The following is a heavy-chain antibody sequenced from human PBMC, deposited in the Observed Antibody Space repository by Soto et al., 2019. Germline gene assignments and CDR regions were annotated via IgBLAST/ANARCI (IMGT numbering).Heavy chain of an antibody. V-gene: IGHV3-23*01. CDR3: ANGNYGDYGGFDP. CDR2: IISTGIST. D-gene: IGHD4-17*01. J-gene: IGHJ5*02. Sequence: VGSLRLSCAASGFSFSTFAMTWVRQAPGKGLEWVSTIISTGISTYYADSVKGRFTISRANSKNTLYLQMNSLRAEDSAVYYCANGNYGDYGGFDPWGQGTLVTVSS. CDR1: GFSFSTFA.